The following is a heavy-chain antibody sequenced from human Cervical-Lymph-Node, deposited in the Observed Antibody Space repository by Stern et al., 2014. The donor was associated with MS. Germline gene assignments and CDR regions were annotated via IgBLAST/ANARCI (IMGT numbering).Heavy chain of an antibody. Sequence: MQLVESGPGLVKPSGTLSLTCAVSAGSIISGNWRSWVRQPPGKGLEWIVEIYHTGTTNSNPSLKSRVTISVDKSKTLYSLNLTSVTAADTAVYYCARDNRYETFDIWGQGAMVTVSS. CDR1: AGSIISGNW. CDR2: IYHTGTT. CDR3: ARDNRYETFDI. V-gene: IGHV4-4*02. D-gene: IGHD1-14*01. J-gene: IGHJ3*02.